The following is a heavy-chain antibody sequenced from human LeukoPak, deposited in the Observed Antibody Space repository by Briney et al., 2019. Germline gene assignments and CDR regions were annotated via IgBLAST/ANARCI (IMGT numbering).Heavy chain of an antibody. V-gene: IGHV3-30*02. D-gene: IGHD5-24*01. J-gene: IGHJ6*03. Sequence: GRSLRLSCAASGFTFSSYAMHWVRQAPGKGLEWVAFIRYDGSNKYYADSVKGRFTVSRDNSKNMLYLQMNSLRAEDTAVYYCAKGPTSYYYYYMDVWGKGTTVTVSS. CDR2: IRYDGSNK. CDR3: AKGPTSYYYYYMDV. CDR1: GFTFSSYA.